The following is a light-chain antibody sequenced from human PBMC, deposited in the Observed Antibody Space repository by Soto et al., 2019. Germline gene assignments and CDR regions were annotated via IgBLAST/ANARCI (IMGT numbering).Light chain of an antibody. Sequence: DIQMTQSPSTLSASVGDRVTITCRASQSISSWLAWYQQKPGKAPKLLIYDASTLQSGVPSRFSGSESGTEFILTIRGLHTDDFANYYCQQYNGYSLTFGQGTKVDIK. V-gene: IGKV1-5*01. J-gene: IGKJ1*01. CDR3: QQYNGYSLT. CDR2: DAS. CDR1: QSISSW.